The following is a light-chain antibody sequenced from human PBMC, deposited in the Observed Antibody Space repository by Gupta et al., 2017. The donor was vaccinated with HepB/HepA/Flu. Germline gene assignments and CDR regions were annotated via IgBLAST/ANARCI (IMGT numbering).Light chain of an antibody. J-gene: IGLJ2*01. CDR2: DVT. V-gene: IGLV2-11*01. CDR3: CSYAGSYTGV. Sequence: QSALTQPPSVSGSPGQSVTISCTGSSSDVGGYNYVSWYQQHPVKAPKLINYDVTKRPSGVPDRFSGSKSGNTASLTISGLQAEDDADYHCCSYAGSYTGVFGGGTKLTVL. CDR1: SSDVGGYNY.